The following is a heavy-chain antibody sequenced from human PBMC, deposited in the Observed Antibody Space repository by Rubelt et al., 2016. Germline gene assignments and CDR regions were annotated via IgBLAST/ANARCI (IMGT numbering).Heavy chain of an antibody. CDR1: GGSFSGYY. J-gene: IGHJ6*02. Sequence: QVQLQQWGAGLLKPSETLSLTCAVYGGSFSGYYWSWIRQPPGKGLEWIGEINHSGSTNYNPSLKSGVTISVDTSKNQFSLKLSSVTAADTAVYYCARGTIRYYYYGMDVWGQGTSVTVSS. D-gene: IGHD3-10*01. CDR2: INHSGST. CDR3: ARGTIRYYYYGMDV. V-gene: IGHV4-34*01.